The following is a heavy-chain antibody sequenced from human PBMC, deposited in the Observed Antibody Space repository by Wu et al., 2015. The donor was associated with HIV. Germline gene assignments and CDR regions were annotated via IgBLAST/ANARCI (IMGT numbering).Heavy chain of an antibody. CDR2: LSPLSVGG. CDR1: GGTFHNYA. CDR3: QHILETSVFRPPY. V-gene: IGHV1-69*14. D-gene: IGHD2-21*01. Sequence: QAQLMQSGGEVKKPGSSVKVSCKTSGGTFHNYAIAWVRQAPGQGLEWMGGLSPLSVGGKYSQRFQGRVVMTEDTLTDTAYLVFNTLTSDDTATFYVQHILETSVFRPPYWGQGTPVIVAS. J-gene: IGHJ1*01.